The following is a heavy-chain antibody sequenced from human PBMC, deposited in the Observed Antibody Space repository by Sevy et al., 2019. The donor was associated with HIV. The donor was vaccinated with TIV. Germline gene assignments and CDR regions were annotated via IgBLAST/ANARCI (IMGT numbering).Heavy chain of an antibody. D-gene: IGHD6-19*01. J-gene: IGHJ4*02. CDR2: IYSGGST. V-gene: IGHV3-53*01. CDR3: AFGVRQWLVSTYFDY. CDR1: GFTVSSNY. Sequence: GGSLRLSCAASGFTVSSNYMSWVRQAPGKGLEWVSVIYSGGSTYYADSVKGRFPISRDNSKNTLYLQMNSLRAEDTAVYYCAFGVRQWLVSTYFDYWGQGTLVTVSS.